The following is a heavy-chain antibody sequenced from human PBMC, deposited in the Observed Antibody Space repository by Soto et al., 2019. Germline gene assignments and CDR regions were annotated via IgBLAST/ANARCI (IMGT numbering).Heavy chain of an antibody. CDR3: ARGSHSGLDGEYYGMDV. V-gene: IGHV4-34*01. CDR1: GGSFSGYY. D-gene: IGHD4-17*01. Sequence: PSETLSLTCAVYGGSFSGYYWSWIRQPPGKGLEWIGEINHSGSTNYNPSLKSRVTISVDTSKNQFSLKLSSVTAADTAVYYCARGSHSGLDGEYYGMDVWGQGTTVPVYS. J-gene: IGHJ6*02. CDR2: INHSGST.